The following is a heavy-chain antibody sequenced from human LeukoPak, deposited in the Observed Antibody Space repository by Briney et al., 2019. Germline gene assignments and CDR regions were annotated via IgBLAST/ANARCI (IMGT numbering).Heavy chain of an antibody. D-gene: IGHD3-10*01. J-gene: IGHJ6*02. Sequence: ASVKVSCKASGYTFTSYYMHWVRQAPGQGLEWMGIINPSGGSTSYAQKFQGRVTMTRDTSTSTVYMELSSLRSEDTAVYYCAREGCGSGEINYGMDVWGQGTTVTVSS. CDR1: GYTFTSYY. CDR3: AREGCGSGEINYGMDV. CDR2: INPSGGST. V-gene: IGHV1-46*01.